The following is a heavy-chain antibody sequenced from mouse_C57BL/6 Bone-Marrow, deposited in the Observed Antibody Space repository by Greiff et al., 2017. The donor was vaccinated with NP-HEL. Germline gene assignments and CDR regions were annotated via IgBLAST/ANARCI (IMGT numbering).Heavy chain of an antibody. CDR2: IYPRSGNT. CDR3: ARKDYYGSNDY. Sequence: QVQLQQSGAELVRPGASVKLSCKASGYTFTSYGISWVKQRTGQGLEWIGEIYPRSGNTYYNEKFKGKATLTADKSSSTAYMELRSLTSEDSAVYFCARKDYYGSNDYWGQGTTLTVSS. D-gene: IGHD1-1*01. CDR1: GYTFTSYG. V-gene: IGHV1-81*01. J-gene: IGHJ2*01.